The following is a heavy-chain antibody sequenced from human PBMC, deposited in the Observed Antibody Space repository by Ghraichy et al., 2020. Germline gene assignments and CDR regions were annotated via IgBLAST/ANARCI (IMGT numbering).Heavy chain of an antibody. CDR1: GYTFTDYY. V-gene: IGHV1-2*06. J-gene: IGHJ4*02. CDR3: ARGQGILALGYYFAY. CDR2: INSRTGGT. D-gene: IGHD6-13*01. Sequence: ASVKVSCKASGYTFTDYYINWVRQAPGQGLEWVARINSRTGGTKYAQNFQGRVTVTRDTSISTAYMELSGLRSDDTAVYYCARGQGILALGYYFAYWDQGTLVTVSS.